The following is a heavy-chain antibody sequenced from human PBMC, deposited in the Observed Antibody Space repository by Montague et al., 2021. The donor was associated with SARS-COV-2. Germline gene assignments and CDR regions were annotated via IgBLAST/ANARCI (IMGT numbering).Heavy chain of an antibody. CDR3: ATNKYCTLHDCLHGRHYFDH. D-gene: IGHD2-8*01. J-gene: IGHJ4*02. V-gene: IGHV3-48*03. Sequence: TILYADSLKGRFTISRDTIQKSLYLQMNSLRAEDTAVYYCATNKYCTLHDCLHGRHYFDHWGQGTLGTVS. CDR2: TI.